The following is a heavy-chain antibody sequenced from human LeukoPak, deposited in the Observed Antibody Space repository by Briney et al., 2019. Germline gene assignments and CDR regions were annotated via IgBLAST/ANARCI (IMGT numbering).Heavy chain of an antibody. J-gene: IGHJ3*02. CDR2: IYWDDDK. CDR3: ARRYCSSTSCVYDI. V-gene: IGHV2-5*02. Sequence: SGPTLMKPTQTLTLTCTFSGFSLSTSGVGVGWIRQPPGKALEWLALIYWDDDKRYSPSLKSRLTITKDTSKNQIVLTMTNIDPVKTATYYCARRYCSSTSCVYDIWGQGTMVTVSS. D-gene: IGHD2-2*01. CDR1: GFSLSTSGVG.